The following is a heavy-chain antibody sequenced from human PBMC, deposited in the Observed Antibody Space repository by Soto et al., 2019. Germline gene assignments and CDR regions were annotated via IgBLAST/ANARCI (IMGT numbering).Heavy chain of an antibody. D-gene: IGHD2-2*01. CDR1: GYTFTSYY. CDR3: ARDRDIVVVQADFYYYYYGMDV. CDR2: INPSGGST. V-gene: IGHV1-46*01. J-gene: IGHJ6*02. Sequence: ASVKVSCKASGYTFTSYYMHWVRQAPGQGLEWMGIINPSGGSTSYAQKFQGRVTMTRDTSTSTVYMELSSLRSEDTAVYYCARDRDIVVVQADFYYYYYGMDVWGQGTTVTVSS.